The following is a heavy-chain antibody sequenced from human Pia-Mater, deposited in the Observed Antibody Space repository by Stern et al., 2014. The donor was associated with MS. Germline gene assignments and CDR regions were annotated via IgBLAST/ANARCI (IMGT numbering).Heavy chain of an antibody. D-gene: IGHD5-18*01. CDR3: ARGPLSYGYRWFDP. CDR1: GGSISSGGYY. CDR2: IYYSGST. Sequence: QLQLQESGPGLVQPSQTLSLTCTVSGGSISSGGYYWSWIRQHPGKGLEWIGYIYYSGSTYYNPSLKRRVTISVDTSKNQFSLKLSSVTAADTAVYYCARGPLSYGYRWFDPWGQGTLVTVSS. J-gene: IGHJ5*02. V-gene: IGHV4-31*03.